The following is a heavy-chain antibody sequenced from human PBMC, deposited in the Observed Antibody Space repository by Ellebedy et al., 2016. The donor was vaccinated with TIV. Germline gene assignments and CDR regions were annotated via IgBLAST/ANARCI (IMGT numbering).Heavy chain of an antibody. J-gene: IGHJ6*02. CDR2: ISSTGSYT. V-gene: IGHV3-21*03. CDR3: ARDQGEWLRHNGMDV. CDR1: GFIFSSYS. D-gene: IGHD3-10*01. Sequence: GESLKISCAASGFIFSSYSMNWVRQASGKGLEWVSSISSTGSYTYYADSVKGRFTISRDNAKNSLYLQMSSLRAEDTGVYYCARDQGEWLRHNGMDVWGQGTTVTVSS.